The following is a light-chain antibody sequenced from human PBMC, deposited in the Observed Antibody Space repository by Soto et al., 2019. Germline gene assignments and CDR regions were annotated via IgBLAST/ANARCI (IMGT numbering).Light chain of an antibody. CDR2: GNT. Sequence: QSVLTQPPSVSGAPGQRVTIFCTGSSSNIGADYHVHWYQQLPGTAPRLLIYGNTNRPSGVPGRFSGSKTDTSASLAISGLQPEDEADYYCSVWDDSLSAWVFGGGTKLTVL. V-gene: IGLV1-40*01. CDR3: SVWDDSLSAWV. CDR1: SSNIGADYH. J-gene: IGLJ3*02.